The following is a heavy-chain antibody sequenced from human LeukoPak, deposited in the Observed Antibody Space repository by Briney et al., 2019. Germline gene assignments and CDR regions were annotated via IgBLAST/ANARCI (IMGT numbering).Heavy chain of an antibody. J-gene: IGHJ3*02. CDR1: GFTFSSYA. V-gene: IGHV3-23*01. CDR3: AKDMVGATHAFDI. D-gene: IGHD1-26*01. Sequence: GGSLRLSCAASGFTFSSYAMSWVRQAPGKGLEWVSAISGSGGSTYYADSVKGRFTISRDNSKNSLYLQMNGLRAEDTALYYCAKDMVGATHAFDIWGQGTMVTVSS. CDR2: ISGSGGST.